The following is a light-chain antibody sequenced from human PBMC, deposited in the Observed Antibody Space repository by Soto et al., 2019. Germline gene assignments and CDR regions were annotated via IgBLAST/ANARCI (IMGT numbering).Light chain of an antibody. Sequence: EIVLTQSPGTLSLYPGERATLSCRASQSVSSSYLAWYQQKPGQAPRRRIYGASSRATGIPDRFSGSGSGTEFTLTISRLEPEDFAVYYCQQYGSSPPTFGQGTKVEIK. CDR2: GAS. J-gene: IGKJ1*01. V-gene: IGKV3-20*01. CDR3: QQYGSSPPT. CDR1: QSVSSSY.